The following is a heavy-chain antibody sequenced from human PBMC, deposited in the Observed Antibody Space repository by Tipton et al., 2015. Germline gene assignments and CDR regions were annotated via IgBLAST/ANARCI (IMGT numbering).Heavy chain of an antibody. Sequence: SLRLSCVASGFIFDDYAMHWVRQAPGKGLEWVSVIYSGDSTYYADSLKGRFTISRDNSRNTVSLQMNSLSGEDTAVYYCARGSSGSYSFPFDYWGRGTLVTVSS. CDR2: IYSGDST. CDR1: GFIFDDYA. V-gene: IGHV3-23*03. CDR3: ARGSSGSYSFPFDY. J-gene: IGHJ4*02. D-gene: IGHD1-26*01.